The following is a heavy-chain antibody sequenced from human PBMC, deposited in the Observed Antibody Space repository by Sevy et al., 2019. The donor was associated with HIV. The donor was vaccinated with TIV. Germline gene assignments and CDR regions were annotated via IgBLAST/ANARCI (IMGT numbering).Heavy chain of an antibody. D-gene: IGHD2-2*01. CDR1: GFTFTSYA. V-gene: IGHV3-23*01. CDR2: ISGSHGTP. J-gene: IGHJ4*02. CDR3: AKSEWGNIGFCTRSSCYPFDY. Sequence: GESLKISCAASGFTFTSYAMSWVRQAPGKGLEWVSSISGSHGTPYYADSVKGRFTISRDNSKNTLDLQMSSLRAEDTAVYYCAKSEWGNIGFCTRSSCYPFDYWGQGTLVTVSS.